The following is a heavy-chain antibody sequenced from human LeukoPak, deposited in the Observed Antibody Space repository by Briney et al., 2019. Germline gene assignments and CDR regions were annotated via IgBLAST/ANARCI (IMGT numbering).Heavy chain of an antibody. CDR2: INPNSGGT. J-gene: IGHJ4*02. CDR3: ARKPYDYVRGSYPGGGYFDY. V-gene: IGHV1-2*02. D-gene: IGHD3-16*02. Sequence: GASVKVSCKASGYTFTGYYMHWVRQAPGQGLEWMGWINPNSGGTNYAQKFQGRVTMTRDTSISTAYMELSRLRSDDTAVYYCARKPYDYVRGSYPGGGYFDYWGQGTLVTVSS. CDR1: GYTFTGYY.